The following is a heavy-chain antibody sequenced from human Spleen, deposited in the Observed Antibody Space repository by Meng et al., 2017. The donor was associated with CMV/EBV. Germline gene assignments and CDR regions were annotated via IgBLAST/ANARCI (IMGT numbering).Heavy chain of an antibody. CDR2: ITTAFETA. CDR1: TFSSSS. CDR3: ARGPRITVGGVIIWPLED. V-gene: IGHV1-69*05. Sequence: TFSSSSLMWVPQAPGRGLEWMGGITTAFETADYAQKFRDRVTISTDDSATTAYMEMSSLGSEDTAVYFCARGPRITVGGVIIWPLEDWGQGTLVTVSS. J-gene: IGHJ4*02. D-gene: IGHD3-16*02.